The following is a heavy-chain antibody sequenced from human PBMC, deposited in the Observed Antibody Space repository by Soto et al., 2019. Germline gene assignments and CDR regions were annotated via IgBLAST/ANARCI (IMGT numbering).Heavy chain of an antibody. CDR2: IHHTGDN. Sequence: SETLSIACAVSGGSMKDNDWWSWFRQSPGQGLEWIGEIHHTGDNKYNPSLRSRVTMSVDTSKKHVSLQLNSVTGADTAVYYCARGSALVTCGTEVWGQGTTVTVSS. J-gene: IGHJ6*02. D-gene: IGHD1-26*01. CDR1: GGSMKDNDW. V-gene: IGHV4-4*02. CDR3: ARGSALVTCGTEV.